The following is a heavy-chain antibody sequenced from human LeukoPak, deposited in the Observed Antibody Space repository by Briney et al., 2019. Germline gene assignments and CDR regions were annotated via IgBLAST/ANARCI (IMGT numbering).Heavy chain of an antibody. V-gene: IGHV3-21*01. CDR2: ISSSSSYI. J-gene: IGHJ4*02. Sequence: PGGSLRLSCAASGFTFSSYSMNWVRQAPGKGLEWVSSISSSSSYIYYADSVKGRFTISRDNAKNSLYLQMNSLRAEDTAVYYCARDADFWSGPFDYRGQGTLVTVSS. CDR3: ARDADFWSGPFDY. CDR1: GFTFSSYS. D-gene: IGHD3-3*01.